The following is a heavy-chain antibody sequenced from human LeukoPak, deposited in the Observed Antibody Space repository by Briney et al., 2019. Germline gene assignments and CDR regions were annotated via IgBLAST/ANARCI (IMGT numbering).Heavy chain of an antibody. V-gene: IGHV3-30*18. CDR3: ANAYYYDSSGYYSEYFQH. D-gene: IGHD3-22*01. CDR2: ISYDGSNK. J-gene: IGHJ1*01. Sequence: GRSLRLSCAASGXTFSTYGVHWVRQAPGKGLEWVAVISYDGSNKYYADSVKGRFTISRDNSKNTLYLQMNSLRAEDTAVYYCANAYYYDSSGYYSEYFQHWGQGTLVTVSS. CDR1: GXTFSTYG.